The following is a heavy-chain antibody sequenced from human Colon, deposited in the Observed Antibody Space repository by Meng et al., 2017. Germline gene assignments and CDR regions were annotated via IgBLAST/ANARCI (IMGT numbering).Heavy chain of an antibody. Sequence: EMQLLGSGGGLVQPGGSRRLSCAASGFSFSNYTMTWVRQSPGKGLQWVSAISGTSRSTYYADSVRGRFTISRDNSKNTLYLQMNSLRPEDTAIYYCAKEGGRGLDFEYWGQGTLVTVSS. J-gene: IGHJ4*02. V-gene: IGHV3-23*01. CDR1: GFSFSNYT. CDR2: ISGTSRST. CDR3: AKEGGRGLDFEY. D-gene: IGHD6-25*01.